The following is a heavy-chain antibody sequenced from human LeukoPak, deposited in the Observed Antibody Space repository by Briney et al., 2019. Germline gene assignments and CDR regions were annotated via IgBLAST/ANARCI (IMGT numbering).Heavy chain of an antibody. CDR2: IYPGDSDT. D-gene: IGHD3-22*01. Sequence: NPGESLKISCKGSGYSFTSYWIGWVRQMPGKGLEWMGIIYPGDSDTRYSPSFQGQVTISADKSISTAYLQWSSLKASDTAMYYCAGLPPRGHYDSSGFDYWGQGTLVTVSS. V-gene: IGHV5-51*01. J-gene: IGHJ4*02. CDR1: GYSFTSYW. CDR3: AGLPPRGHYDSSGFDY.